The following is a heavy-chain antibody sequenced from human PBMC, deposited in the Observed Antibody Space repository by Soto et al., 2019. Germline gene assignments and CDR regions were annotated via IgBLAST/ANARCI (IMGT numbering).Heavy chain of an antibody. Sequence: PSETLSLTCTVSGGSISSGGYYWSWIRQHPGKGLEWIGYIYYSGSTYYNPSLKSRVTISVDTSKNQFSLKLSSVTAADTAVCYCARGVVPAAHHYYYYGMDVWGQGTTVTVSS. J-gene: IGHJ6*02. CDR2: IYYSGST. CDR3: ARGVVPAAHHYYYYGMDV. CDR1: GGSISSGGYY. V-gene: IGHV4-31*03. D-gene: IGHD2-2*01.